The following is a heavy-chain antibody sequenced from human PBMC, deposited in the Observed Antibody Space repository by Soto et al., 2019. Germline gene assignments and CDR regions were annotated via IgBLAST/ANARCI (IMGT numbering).Heavy chain of an antibody. CDR3: ARGITGTTRWKYFEY. J-gene: IGHJ4*02. CDR2: INHSGST. Sequence: QVQLQQWGAGLLKPSETLSLTCAVYGGSFSGYYWSWIRQPPGKGLEWIGEINHSGSTNYNPSLKSRVTISVDTSNNQFSLKMSSVNAADTAVYYCARGITGTTRWKYFEYWGQGTLVTVSS. V-gene: IGHV4-34*01. CDR1: GGSFSGYY. D-gene: IGHD1-7*01.